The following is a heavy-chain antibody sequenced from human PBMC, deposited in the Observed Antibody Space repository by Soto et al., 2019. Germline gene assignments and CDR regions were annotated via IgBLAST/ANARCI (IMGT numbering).Heavy chain of an antibody. CDR1: GFTFSSYG. V-gene: IGHV3-30*18. CDR2: ISYDGSNK. Sequence: QVQLVESGGGVVQPGRSLRLSCAASGFTFSSYGMHWVRQAPGKGLEWVAVISYDGSNKYYADSVKGRFTISRDNSKNTLYLQMNSLRAEDTAVYYCAKDSMPSIAVAGSDYWGQGTLVTVSS. J-gene: IGHJ4*02. CDR3: AKDSMPSIAVAGSDY. D-gene: IGHD6-19*01.